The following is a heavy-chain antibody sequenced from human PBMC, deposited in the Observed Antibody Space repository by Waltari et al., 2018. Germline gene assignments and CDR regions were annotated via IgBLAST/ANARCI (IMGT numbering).Heavy chain of an antibody. D-gene: IGHD6-13*01. CDR3: ARTGSWYYAFDI. V-gene: IGHV3-53*02. CDR1: GFTVSSNY. J-gene: IGHJ3*02. CDR2: IYSGATT. Sequence: EVQLVETGGGLIQPGGSLRLSCAASGFTVSSNYMSWVRQAPGKGLEWFSVIYSGATTYYADSVKGRFTISRDNSKNTLYLQMNSLRAEDTAVYYCARTGSWYYAFDIWGQGTMVTVSS.